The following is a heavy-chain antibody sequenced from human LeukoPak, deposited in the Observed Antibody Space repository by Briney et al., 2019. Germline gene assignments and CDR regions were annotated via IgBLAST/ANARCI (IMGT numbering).Heavy chain of an antibody. CDR2: MNPNSGNT. D-gene: IGHD5-24*01. CDR3: ARFSRDGYNLYFDY. Sequence: GASVKVSCKASGYTFTSYDINWVRQATGQGLEWMGWMNPNSGNTGYAQKFQGRVTMTRDTSISTAYMELSRLRSDDTAVYYCARFSRDGYNLYFDYWGQGTLVTVSS. CDR1: GYTFTSYD. V-gene: IGHV1-8*01. J-gene: IGHJ4*02.